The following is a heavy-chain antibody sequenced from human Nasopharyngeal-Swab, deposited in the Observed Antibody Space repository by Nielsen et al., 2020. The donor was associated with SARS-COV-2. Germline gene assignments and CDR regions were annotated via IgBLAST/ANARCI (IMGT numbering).Heavy chain of an antibody. V-gene: IGHV3-33*08. Sequence: GESLKISCAASGFTFSSYGMHWVRQAPGKGLEWVALTWFDGSTEDYGDSVKGRFTVSRDNSKNTLYLQMNSLRAEDTAVYYCVREGGRSYGAFDIWGQGTMVTVSS. CDR1: GFTFSSYG. CDR2: TWFDGSTE. J-gene: IGHJ3*02. CDR3: VREGGRSYGAFDI. D-gene: IGHD1-26*01.